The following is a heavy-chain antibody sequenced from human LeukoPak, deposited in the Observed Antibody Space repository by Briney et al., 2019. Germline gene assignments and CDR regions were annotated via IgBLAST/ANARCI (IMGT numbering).Heavy chain of an antibody. V-gene: IGHV3-23*01. Sequence: GGSLRLSCVVSGCSVSSFGMCAVRPALGKGPEWISAISVNGETTWYADSVRGRFIISRDNSKNTLYLQLSSLRAEDTAVYYCAQGFSSGWYPYWGQGSLVSVSS. CDR2: ISVNGETT. CDR3: AQGFSSGWYPY. J-gene: IGHJ4*02. CDR1: GCSVSSFG. D-gene: IGHD6-19*01.